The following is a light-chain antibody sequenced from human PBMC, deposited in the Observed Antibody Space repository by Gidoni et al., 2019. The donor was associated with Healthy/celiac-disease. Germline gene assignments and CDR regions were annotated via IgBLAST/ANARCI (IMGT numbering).Light chain of an antibody. J-gene: IGKJ5*01. CDR2: DAS. CDR1: QSVSSY. CDR3: QQRSNWPPPIT. Sequence: EIVLTQSPATLSMSPGERATLSCRASQSVSSYLAWYQPKPGQAPRLLIYDASKRATGIPARFSGSGSVTDFTLTISSLEPEDFAVYYCQQRSNWPPPITFGQGTRLEIK. V-gene: IGKV3-11*01.